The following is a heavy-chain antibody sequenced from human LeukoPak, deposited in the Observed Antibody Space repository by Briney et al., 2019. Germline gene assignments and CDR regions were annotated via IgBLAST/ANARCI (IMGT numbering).Heavy chain of an antibody. J-gene: IGHJ6*03. Sequence: GGSLRLSCAASGFTFSSYTMNWVRQAPGKGLEWVSSISTSSIYIYYTDSLKGRFTISRDNAKNSLYLQMNSLRAEDTALYYCARVYELREEDYYYYYMDVWGKGTTVTVSS. CDR3: ARVYELREEDYYYYYMDV. CDR1: GFTFSSYT. D-gene: IGHD5/OR15-5a*01. CDR2: ISTSSIYI. V-gene: IGHV3-21*04.